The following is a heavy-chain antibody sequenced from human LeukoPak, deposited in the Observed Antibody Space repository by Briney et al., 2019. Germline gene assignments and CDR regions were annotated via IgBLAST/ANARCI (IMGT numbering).Heavy chain of an antibody. J-gene: IGHJ4*02. Sequence: GESLRLSCEASGFTFSNYAMSWVRQAPGKGLEWVSSISGSSDNTNYTDSVKGRFTISRDNSKNILYLQMNSLTAEDTAVYWCAKDPINWGSIYFDCWGQGTLVTVSS. CDR2: ISGSSDNT. V-gene: IGHV3-23*01. CDR3: AKDPINWGSIYFDC. D-gene: IGHD7-27*01. CDR1: GFTFSNYA.